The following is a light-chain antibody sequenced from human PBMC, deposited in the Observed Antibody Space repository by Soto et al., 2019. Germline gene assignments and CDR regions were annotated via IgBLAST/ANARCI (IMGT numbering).Light chain of an antibody. CDR3: SSYTSSSTQVV. J-gene: IGLJ2*01. V-gene: IGLV2-14*01. Sequence: QSALTQPASVSGSPGQSITISCTGTSSDVGGYNYVSWYQQHPGKAPKLMIYDVSNRPSGVSNRFSGSKSGNTASLTISGLQADDEADYYCSSYTSSSTQVVFGGGTQLTVL. CDR2: DVS. CDR1: SSDVGGYNY.